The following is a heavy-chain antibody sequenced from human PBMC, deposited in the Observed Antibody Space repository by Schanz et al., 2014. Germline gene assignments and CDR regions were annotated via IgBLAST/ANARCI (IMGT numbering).Heavy chain of an antibody. CDR2: INGYNAHT. D-gene: IGHD1-26*01. Sequence: QVQLVQSGAEVKKPGASVKVSCKASGYTFTSSGFSWVRQAPGQGLEWMGWINGYNAHTNYAQKFQGRVTMTTDTYTSTVYMELRSLRSDDTAVYYCARDRDQWDGNFCDFWGQGTLVTVSS. V-gene: IGHV1-18*01. J-gene: IGHJ4*02. CDR1: GYTFTSSG. CDR3: ARDRDQWDGNFCDF.